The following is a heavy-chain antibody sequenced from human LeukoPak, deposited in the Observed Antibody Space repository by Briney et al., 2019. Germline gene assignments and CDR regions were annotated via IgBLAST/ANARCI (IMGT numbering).Heavy chain of an antibody. V-gene: IGHV3-7*03. J-gene: IGHJ5*02. CDR2: IKPDGSEE. CDR1: GFTFSTYW. CDR3: ARGHWFDP. Sequence: GGSLRLSCVASGFTFSTYWMNWVRQAPGKGLEWVAYIKPDGSEESYVDSVKGRFTISRDNAKNSLYLQMNSLRAEDTAVYSCARGHWFDPWGQGTLVTVSS.